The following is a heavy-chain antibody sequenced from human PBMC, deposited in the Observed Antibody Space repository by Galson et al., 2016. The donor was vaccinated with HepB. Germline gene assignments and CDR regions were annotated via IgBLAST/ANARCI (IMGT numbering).Heavy chain of an antibody. V-gene: IGHV3-7*03. Sequence: SLRLSCAASGFTLISNWMTWVRQAPGKGLEWVANIKQDGSEKYYVDSVKGRFTIYRDNAKNSLFLQMNSLRVEDTAVYYCARLNGWYSSSSGGYYYGLDVWGQGTTVTVSS. D-gene: IGHD6-13*01. CDR2: IKQDGSEK. CDR3: ARLNGWYSSSSGGYYYGLDV. J-gene: IGHJ6*02. CDR1: GFTLISNW.